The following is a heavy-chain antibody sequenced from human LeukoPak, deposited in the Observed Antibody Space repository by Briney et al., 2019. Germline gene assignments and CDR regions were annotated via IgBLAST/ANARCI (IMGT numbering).Heavy chain of an antibody. V-gene: IGHV3-48*01. Sequence: GGSLRLSCAASGFTFSSYSMNWVRQAPGKGLEWVSYISSSSSIIYYADSVKGRFTISRDNAKNSLYLQMNSLRVEDTAVYYCARGYGDYGDYWGQGTLATVSS. CDR1: GFTFSSYS. J-gene: IGHJ4*02. CDR2: ISSSSSII. CDR3: ARGYGDYGDY. D-gene: IGHD4-17*01.